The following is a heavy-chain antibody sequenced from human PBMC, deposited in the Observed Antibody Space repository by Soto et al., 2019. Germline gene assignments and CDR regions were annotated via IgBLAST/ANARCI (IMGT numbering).Heavy chain of an antibody. CDR2: ICGSGGSA. D-gene: IGHD5-18*01. Sequence: EVQRLESGGGLVQPGGSLRLSCAASGFMFSSYAMSWVRQAPGKGLEWVSGICGSGGSAFYSDSMKGRFTISKDNSNNTRYLQMNSLRAEDTAVYYCAKGGRDSAMAELDFESWGQGTLVTVSS. CDR1: GFMFSSYA. J-gene: IGHJ4*02. CDR3: AKGGRDSAMAELDFES. V-gene: IGHV3-23*01.